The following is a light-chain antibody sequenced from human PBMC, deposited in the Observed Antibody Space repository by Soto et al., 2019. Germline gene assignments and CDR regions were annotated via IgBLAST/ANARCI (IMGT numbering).Light chain of an antibody. CDR2: DVS. CDR3: SPYTSSSALYV. CDR1: SSDVCGYNY. V-gene: IGLV2-14*01. Sequence: QSVLTQPASVSGSPGQSITISCTGTSSDVCGYNYVSWYQQHPGKAPKLMIYDVSIRPSGVSNRFSGSKSGNTASLTISGLQAEDEADYYCSPYTSSSALYVFGTGTKVTVL. J-gene: IGLJ1*01.